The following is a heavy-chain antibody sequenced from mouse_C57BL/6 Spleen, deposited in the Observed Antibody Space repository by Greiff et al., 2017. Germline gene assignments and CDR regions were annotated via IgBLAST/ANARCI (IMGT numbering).Heavy chain of an antibody. J-gene: IGHJ1*03. V-gene: IGHV1-47*01. Sequence: LEESGAELVKPGASVKMSCKASGYTFTTYPIEWMKQNHGKSLEWIGNFHPYNDDTKYNEKFKGKATLTVEKSSSTVYLELSRLTSDDSAVYYCARGYYYGSHGYFDVWGTGTTVTVSS. D-gene: IGHD1-1*01. CDR3: ARGYYYGSHGYFDV. CDR1: GYTFTTYP. CDR2: FHPYNDDT.